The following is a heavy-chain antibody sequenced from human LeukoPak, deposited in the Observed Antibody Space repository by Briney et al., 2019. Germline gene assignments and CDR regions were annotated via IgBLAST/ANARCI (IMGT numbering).Heavy chain of an antibody. V-gene: IGHV3-48*04. D-gene: IGHD6-19*01. J-gene: IGHJ4*02. Sequence: PGRSLGLSCAVSGFTFRSHAMRWVRPTPGKGLEGVSYTSRSGRPIYYADSGKGRFTISRDNAKNSLYLQMNSLSAEDMAVYYCARDLRAVAGPPDPYGYWGQGTLVTVSS. CDR2: TSRSGRPI. CDR3: ARDLRAVAGPPDPYGY. CDR1: GFTFRSHA.